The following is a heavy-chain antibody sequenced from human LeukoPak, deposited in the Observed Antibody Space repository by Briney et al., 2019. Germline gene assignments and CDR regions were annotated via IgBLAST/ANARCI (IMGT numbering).Heavy chain of an antibody. CDR3: ARGGFRYPDY. J-gene: IGHJ4*02. D-gene: IGHD1-26*01. Sequence: GGSLRLSCAASGFTFNHYWMSWVRQAPGKGLEWMANIKYDGSEKYYVDSVKGRFTISRDNAKNSLYLQMNSLRAEDTAVYYRARGGFRYPDYWGQGTLVTVSS. V-gene: IGHV3-7*01. CDR2: IKYDGSEK. CDR1: GFTFNHYW.